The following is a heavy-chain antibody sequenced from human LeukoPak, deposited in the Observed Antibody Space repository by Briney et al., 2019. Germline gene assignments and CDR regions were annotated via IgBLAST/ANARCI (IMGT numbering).Heavy chain of an antibody. D-gene: IGHD1-7*01. CDR1: GGSISSSSYY. CDR3: ARNYAHYYYYYGMDV. V-gene: IGHV4-39*07. J-gene: IGHJ6*02. CDR2: INHSGST. Sequence: SETLSLTCTVSGGSISSSSYYWGWIRQPPGKGLEWIGEINHSGSTNYNPSLKSRVTISVDTSKNQFSLKLSSVTAADTAVYYCARNYAHYYYYYGMDVWGQGPTVTVSS.